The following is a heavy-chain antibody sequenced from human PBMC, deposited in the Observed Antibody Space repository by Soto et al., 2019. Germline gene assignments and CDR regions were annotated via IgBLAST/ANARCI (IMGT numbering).Heavy chain of an antibody. CDR2: ISYDGSNK. V-gene: IGHV3-30*03. CDR3: TTDFPPYDYIWGSWNYFDD. Sequence: GGSLRLSCAASGFTFGSYGMHWVRQAPGKGLEWVAVISYDGSNKYYANSVKGRFTISRDNSKNTLYLQTNSLKTEDTAVYYCTTDFPPYDYIWGSWNYFDDWGQGTVGTVSS. CDR1: GFTFGSYG. J-gene: IGHJ4*02. D-gene: IGHD3-16*01.